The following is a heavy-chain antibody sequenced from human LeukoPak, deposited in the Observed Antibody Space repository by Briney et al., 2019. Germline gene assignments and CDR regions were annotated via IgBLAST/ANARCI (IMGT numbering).Heavy chain of an antibody. V-gene: IGHV3-9*01. Sequence: PGGSLRLACAAAGFTFDDYAMHWVRHDRGRGREWVSSISWNSGNINYAECVKGRFTISRDNAKNSLYLQMNSLRAEDTALYYCAKAPLNSITIIRGVRHSFDYWGQGTLVTVSS. CDR3: AKAPLNSITIIRGVRHSFDY. CDR2: ISWNSGNI. CDR1: GFTFDDYA. D-gene: IGHD3-10*01. J-gene: IGHJ4*02.